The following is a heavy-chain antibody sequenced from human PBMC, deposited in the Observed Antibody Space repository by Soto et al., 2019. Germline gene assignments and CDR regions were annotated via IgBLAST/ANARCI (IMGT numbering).Heavy chain of an antibody. D-gene: IGHD5-12*01. Sequence: GESLKISRKGSGYNFASCWIGWGRQMPGKGLEWMGIIYPGDSDTRYSPSFQGQVTISADKSIDTAYLQWSSLKASDTAMYYCTRSRVRDGYNPDAFDICGQGTMVT. CDR3: TRSRVRDGYNPDAFDI. V-gene: IGHV5-51*01. J-gene: IGHJ3*02. CDR2: IYPGDSDT. CDR1: GYNFASCW.